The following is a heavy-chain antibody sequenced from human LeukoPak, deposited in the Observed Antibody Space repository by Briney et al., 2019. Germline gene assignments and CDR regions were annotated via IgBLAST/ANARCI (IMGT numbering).Heavy chain of an antibody. D-gene: IGHD6-13*01. Sequence: GASVKVSCKASGYTFTGYYMHWVRQAPGQGLEWMGWINPNSGGTNYAQKFQVRGTMTRDTSISTAYMELSRLRSDDTAVYYCARSAESSSWGEFDYWGQGTLVTVSS. CDR3: ARSAESSSWGEFDY. CDR1: GYTFTGYY. J-gene: IGHJ4*02. CDR2: INPNSGGT. V-gene: IGHV1-2*02.